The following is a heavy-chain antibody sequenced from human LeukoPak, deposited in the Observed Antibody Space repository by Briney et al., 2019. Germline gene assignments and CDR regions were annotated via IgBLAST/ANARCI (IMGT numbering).Heavy chain of an antibody. Sequence: GGSLRLSCAVSGFTFSNYGMHWDRQAPGKGLEWVAVISYDGSKKYYADSVKGRFTISRDNSKNTLYLQMNSLRAEDTAVYYCAKAGGAYSSTYYFHYWGQGTLVTVSS. J-gene: IGHJ4*02. V-gene: IGHV3-30*18. CDR3: AKAGGAYSSTYYFHY. CDR2: ISYDGSKK. D-gene: IGHD6-6*01. CDR1: GFTFSNYG.